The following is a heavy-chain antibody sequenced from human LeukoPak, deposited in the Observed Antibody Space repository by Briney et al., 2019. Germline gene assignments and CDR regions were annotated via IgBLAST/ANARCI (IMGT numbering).Heavy chain of an antibody. CDR2: IYYSGGT. D-gene: IGHD4/OR15-4a*01. CDR1: GGSISSYY. CDR3: ARGAPYYYMDV. Sequence: SETLSLTCTVSGGSISSYYWSWIRQPPGKGLEWIGYIYYSGGTNYNPSLKSRVTISVVTSKNQFSLKLSSVTAADTAVYYCARGAPYYYMDVWGKGTTVTVSS. J-gene: IGHJ6*03. V-gene: IGHV4-59*12.